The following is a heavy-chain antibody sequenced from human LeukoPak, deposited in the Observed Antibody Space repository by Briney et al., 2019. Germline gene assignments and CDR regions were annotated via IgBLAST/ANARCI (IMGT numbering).Heavy chain of an antibody. CDR2: IYYSGST. V-gene: IGHV4-59*01. CDR1: GGSISSYY. Sequence: SETLSLTCTVSGGSISSYYSSWIRQPPGKGLEWNGYIYYSGSTNYTPSLKSRVTISVDTSKNQCCLKLSSVTAADTAVYYCARDFTLEYGDFNWFDRWGQGTLVTVYS. J-gene: IGHJ5*02. D-gene: IGHD4-17*01. CDR3: ARDFTLEYGDFNWFDR.